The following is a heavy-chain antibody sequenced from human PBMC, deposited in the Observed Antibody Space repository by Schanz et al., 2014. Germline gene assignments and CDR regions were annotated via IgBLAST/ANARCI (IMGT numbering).Heavy chain of an antibody. V-gene: IGHV3-23*04. D-gene: IGHD3-10*01. J-gene: IGHJ4*02. Sequence: VQLEESGGGVVQPGGSLRLSCAASGFIFKNYAMTWVRQAPGKGLEWVSTISGRGDVAYYTDSVKGRFTISRDNSRNTQSLQMNSLRADDTAVYYCANRGDTLGYFESWGQGTLVTVSS. CDR1: GFIFKNYA. CDR2: ISGRGDVA. CDR3: ANRGDTLGYFES.